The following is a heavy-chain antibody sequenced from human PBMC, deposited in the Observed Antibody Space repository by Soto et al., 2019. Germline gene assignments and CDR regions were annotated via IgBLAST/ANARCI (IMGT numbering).Heavy chain of an antibody. CDR2: ISRDGSNK. CDR3: ARSRSGAVADSFDF. D-gene: IGHD3-10*01. CDR1: GFTFRSYA. Sequence: PGGSLRLSCAASGFTFRSYAIHWVRQAPGKGLEWVAVISRDGSNKYYVDSVKGRFTISRDNSKDTVYLQMNSLRDEDSAMFYCARSRSGAVADSFDFWGQGTLVTV. J-gene: IGHJ4*02. V-gene: IGHV3-30*04.